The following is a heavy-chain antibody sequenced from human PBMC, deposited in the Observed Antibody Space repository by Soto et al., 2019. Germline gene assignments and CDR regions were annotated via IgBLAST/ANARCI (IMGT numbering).Heavy chain of an antibody. CDR1: GGSISSYY. Sequence: QVQLQESGPGLVKPSETLSLTCTVSGGSISSYYWSWIRQPPGKGLEWIGYIYYSGSTNYNPSLKSRVTISVDTSKNQFSLKLSSVTAADTAVYYCASVSPMVRGVAFDYWGQGTLVTVSS. CDR3: ASVSPMVRGVAFDY. D-gene: IGHD3-10*01. J-gene: IGHJ4*02. CDR2: IYYSGST. V-gene: IGHV4-59*08.